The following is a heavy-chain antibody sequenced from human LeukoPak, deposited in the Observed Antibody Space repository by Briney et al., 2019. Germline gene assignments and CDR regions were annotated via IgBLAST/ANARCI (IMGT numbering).Heavy chain of an antibody. CDR3: AILRDSSGYSRYFDY. J-gene: IGHJ4*02. Sequence: SETLSLTCAVYGVSFSGYYWSWIRQPPGKGLEWIGEINHSGSTNYNPSLKSRVTISVDTSKNQFSLKLSSVTAADTAVYYCAILRDSSGYSRYFDYWGQGTLVTVSS. CDR2: INHSGST. D-gene: IGHD3-22*01. CDR1: GVSFSGYY. V-gene: IGHV4-34*01.